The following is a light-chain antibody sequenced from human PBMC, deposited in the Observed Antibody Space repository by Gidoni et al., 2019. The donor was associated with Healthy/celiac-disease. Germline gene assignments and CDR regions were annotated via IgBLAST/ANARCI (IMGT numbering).Light chain of an antibody. V-gene: IGKV1-9*01. J-gene: IGKJ4*01. CDR2: AAS. CDR1: QGISSY. CDR3: QQLNSYHLT. Sequence: IHLSQSPSSLSASVGDRVTITCRASQGISSYLAWYQQKPGKAPKLLIYAASTLQSGVPSRFSGSGSGTDFTLTTSSLQPEDFATYYRQQLNSYHLTFGGGNKVEIK.